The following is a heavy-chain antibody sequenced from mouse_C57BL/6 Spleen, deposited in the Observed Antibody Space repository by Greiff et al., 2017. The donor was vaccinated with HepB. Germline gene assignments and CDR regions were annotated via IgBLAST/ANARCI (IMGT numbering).Heavy chain of an antibody. V-gene: IGHV14-4*01. Sequence: DVKLQESGAELVRPGASVKLSCTASGFNIKDDYMHWVKQRPEQGLEWIGWIDPENGDTEYASKFQGKATITADTSSNTAYLQLSSLTSEDTAVYYCTTQFITTVVATDYWGQGTTLTVSS. J-gene: IGHJ2*01. CDR1: GFNIKDDY. CDR3: TTQFITTVVATDY. D-gene: IGHD1-1*01. CDR2: IDPENGDT.